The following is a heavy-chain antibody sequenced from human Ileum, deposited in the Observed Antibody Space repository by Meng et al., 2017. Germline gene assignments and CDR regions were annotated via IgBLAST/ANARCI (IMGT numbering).Heavy chain of an antibody. CDR2: IFDTGPP. J-gene: IGHJ5*02. D-gene: IGHD1-26*01. CDR1: GGSISSGDYY. Sequence: VQLQESGPGLVKSSQTLSLTCTVSGGSISSGDYYWGWIRQPPGKGLEWIGYIFDTGPPSYSPPLRSRLSISMDTSKNQFSLRLTSVSAADTAVYYCAASLDGNRFDPWGQGTLVTVSS. CDR3: AASLDGNRFDP. V-gene: IGHV4-30-4*01.